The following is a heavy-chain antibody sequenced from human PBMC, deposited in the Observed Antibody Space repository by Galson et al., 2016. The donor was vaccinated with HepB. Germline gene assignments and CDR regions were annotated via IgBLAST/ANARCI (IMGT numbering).Heavy chain of an antibody. CDR2: ISGDGNST. D-gene: IGHD6-13*01. CDR3: TREVYRSSWLLYYGMEV. CDR1: GFIFSDYY. Sequence: SLRLSCAASGFIFSDYYMDWVRQAPGKGLMCVSRISGDGNSTSYADSVKGRFTISRDNAKNTLYLQLNSLRGEDTAVYYCTREVYRSSWLLYYGMEVWGQGTTVTVSS. J-gene: IGHJ6*02. V-gene: IGHV3-74*01.